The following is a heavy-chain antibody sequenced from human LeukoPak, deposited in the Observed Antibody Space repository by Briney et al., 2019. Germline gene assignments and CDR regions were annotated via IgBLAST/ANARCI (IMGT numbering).Heavy chain of an antibody. V-gene: IGHV1-69*13. Sequence: SVKVSCKASGGTFSSYAISWVRQAPGQGLEWMGGIIPIFGTANYAQKFQGRVTITADESTSTAYMELSSLRSEDTAVYYCARTTGDGLNYFDYWGQGTLVTVSS. CDR1: GGTFSSYA. D-gene: IGHD7-27*01. J-gene: IGHJ4*02. CDR3: ARTTGDGLNYFDY. CDR2: IIPIFGTA.